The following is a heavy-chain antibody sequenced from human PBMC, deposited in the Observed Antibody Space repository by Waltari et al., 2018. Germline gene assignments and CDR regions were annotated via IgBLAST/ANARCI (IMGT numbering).Heavy chain of an antibody. CDR3: ARFPTVAGLYYFDY. J-gene: IGHJ4*02. Sequence: QVQLVQSGAEVTKPGSSVKVSCKASGGTFSSYAISWVRQAPGQGLEWMGGIIPIFGTANYAPKYKGRVTITADESTSTAYLDLSSLRSEDTAVYYCARFPTVAGLYYFDYWGQGTLVTVSS. V-gene: IGHV1-69*12. D-gene: IGHD2-15*01. CDR1: GGTFSSYA. CDR2: IIPIFGTA.